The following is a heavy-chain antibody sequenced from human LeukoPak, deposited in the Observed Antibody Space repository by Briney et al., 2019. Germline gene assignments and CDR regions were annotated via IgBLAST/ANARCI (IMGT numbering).Heavy chain of an antibody. CDR3: ARNPQYYDILTGSVNWFDP. CDR2: IYTSGST. CDR1: DYSISSGYY. Sequence: SETLSLTCTVSDYSISSGYYWGWIRQPPGKGLEWIGYIYTSGSTNYNPSLKSRVTISVDTSKNQFSLKLSSVTAADTAVYYCARNPQYYDILTGSVNWFDPWGQGTLVTVSS. D-gene: IGHD3-9*01. J-gene: IGHJ5*02. V-gene: IGHV4-38-2*02.